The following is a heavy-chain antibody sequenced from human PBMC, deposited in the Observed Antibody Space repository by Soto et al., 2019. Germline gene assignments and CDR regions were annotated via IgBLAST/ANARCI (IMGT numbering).Heavy chain of an antibody. CDR3: ARALRYCGSTSCSPWDYFDF. Sequence: QVQLQESGPGLVKPSQTLSLTCTVSGGSIKSDDYYWSWIRQHPGKGLEWIAGIYYSGSTYYSPSLKSRVTISVDTSKNKFSLKLSSVTAADTAVYYCARALRYCGSTSCSPWDYFDFWGQGPLVTVSS. CDR2: IYYSGST. D-gene: IGHD2-2*01. CDR1: GGSIKSDDYY. J-gene: IGHJ4*02. V-gene: IGHV4-31*03.